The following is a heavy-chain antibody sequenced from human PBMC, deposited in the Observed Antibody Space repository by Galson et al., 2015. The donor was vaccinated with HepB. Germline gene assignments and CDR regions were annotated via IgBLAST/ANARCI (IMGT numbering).Heavy chain of an antibody. CDR2: IGSNGSTI. Sequence: SLRLSCAASGFTFSSYAMDWVRQVPGKGLEWVVFIGSNGSTISYADSVNGRFTISRDKSKNTLYVQLDSLRAEDTAVYYCATGADYCFVNWGQGTLVTVSS. CDR3: ATGADYCFVN. V-gene: IGHV3-30*02. CDR1: GFTFSSYA. J-gene: IGHJ4*02.